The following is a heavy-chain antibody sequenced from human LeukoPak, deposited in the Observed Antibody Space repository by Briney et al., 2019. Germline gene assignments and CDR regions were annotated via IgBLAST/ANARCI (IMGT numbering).Heavy chain of an antibody. Sequence: SVKVSCKASGGTFSSYAISWVRQAPGQGLEWMGRIIPILGIANYAQKFQGRVTITADKSTSTAYMELSSLRSEDTAVYYCASALPPVVVVAASAFDIWGQGTMVTISS. CDR1: GGTFSSYA. V-gene: IGHV1-69*04. CDR3: ASALPPVVVVAASAFDI. J-gene: IGHJ3*02. D-gene: IGHD2-15*01. CDR2: IIPILGIA.